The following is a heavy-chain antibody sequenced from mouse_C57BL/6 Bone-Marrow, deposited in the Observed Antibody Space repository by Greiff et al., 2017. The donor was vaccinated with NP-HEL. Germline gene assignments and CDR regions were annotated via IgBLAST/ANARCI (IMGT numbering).Heavy chain of an antibody. J-gene: IGHJ3*01. CDR2: INPGSGGT. CDR1: GYAFTNYL. CDR3: ARGKDGYRAWFAY. Sequence: QVQLQQSGAELVRPGTSVKVSCKASGYAFTNYLIEWVKQRPGQGLEWIGVINPGSGGTNYNEKFKGKATLTADKSSSTAYMQLSSLTSEDSAVYFCARGKDGYRAWFAYWGQGTLVTVSA. D-gene: IGHD2-3*01. V-gene: IGHV1-54*01.